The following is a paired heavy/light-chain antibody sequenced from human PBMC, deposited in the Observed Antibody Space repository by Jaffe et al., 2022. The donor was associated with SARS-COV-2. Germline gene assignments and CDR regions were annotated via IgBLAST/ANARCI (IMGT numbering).Heavy chain of an antibody. Sequence: QVQLVQSGDEVMQPGASVKVSCKASGYTFTNYGISWVRQAPGQGLEWMGWISANNGNTNFAQNFQGRVTMTTDTSTSTAHMELRSLRSDDTAVYYCARDQGLQFLAWLYDYWGQGTLVTVSS. CDR2: ISANNGNT. J-gene: IGHJ4*02. V-gene: IGHV1-18*01. CDR1: GYTFTNYG. CDR3: ARDQGLQFLAWLYDY. D-gene: IGHD3-3*01.
Light chain of an antibody. CDR1: QSLVHSNGNTY. V-gene: IGKV2-24*01. CDR2: MIS. CDR3: MQATQFPYT. J-gene: IGKJ2*01. Sequence: DIVMTQTPLSSPVTLGQPASISCRSSQSLVHSNGNTYLSWLQQRPGQPPRLLIYMISNRFSGVPDRFSGSGAGTDFTLKISRVEGEDVGVYYCMQATQFPYTFGQGTKLEIK.